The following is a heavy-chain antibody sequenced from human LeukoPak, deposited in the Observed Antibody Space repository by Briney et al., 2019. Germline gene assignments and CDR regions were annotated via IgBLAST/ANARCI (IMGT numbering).Heavy chain of an antibody. J-gene: IGHJ5*02. CDR3: AREPSLAYSSSWYPSGFDP. CDR2: INPNSGGT. D-gene: IGHD6-13*01. V-gene: IGHV1-2*02. Sequence: ASVKVSCKASGYTFTGYYMHWVRQAPGQGLEWMGWINPNSGGTNYAQKFQGRVTMTRDTSISTAYMELSRLRSDDTAVYYCAREPSLAYSSSWYPSGFDPWGQGTLVTVSS. CDR1: GYTFTGYY.